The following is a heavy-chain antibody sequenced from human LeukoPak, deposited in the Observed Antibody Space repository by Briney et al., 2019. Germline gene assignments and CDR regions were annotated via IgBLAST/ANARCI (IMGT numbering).Heavy chain of an antibody. V-gene: IGHV3-23*01. D-gene: IGHD2-15*01. J-gene: IGHJ6*02. CDR1: GFTFSSYA. Sequence: GGSLRLSCGASGFTFSSYAMSWVRQAPGKGLEWVSAISGSGGSTYYADSVKGRFTISRDNSKNTLYLQMNSLRAEDTAVYYCAKDLPGGWHHYYYYGMDVWGQGTTVTVSS. CDR3: AKDLPGGWHHYYYYGMDV. CDR2: ISGSGGST.